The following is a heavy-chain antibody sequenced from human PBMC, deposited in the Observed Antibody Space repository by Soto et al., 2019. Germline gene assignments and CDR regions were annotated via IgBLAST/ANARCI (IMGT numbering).Heavy chain of an antibody. CDR2: IYYSGST. Sequence: KPSETLSLTCAVSGGSISSGGYYWSWIRQHPGKGLEWIGYIYYSGSTYYNPSLKSRVTISVDTSKNQFSLKLSSVTAADTAVYYCAIGYYYDSSGWLAFDIWGQGTMVTVSS. J-gene: IGHJ3*02. CDR1: GGSISSGGYY. V-gene: IGHV4-31*11. CDR3: AIGYYYDSSGWLAFDI. D-gene: IGHD3-22*01.